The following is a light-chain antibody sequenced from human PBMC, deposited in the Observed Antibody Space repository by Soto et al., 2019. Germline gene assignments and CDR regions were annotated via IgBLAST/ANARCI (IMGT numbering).Light chain of an antibody. J-gene: IGKJ5*01. V-gene: IGKV1-5*01. CDR2: GAS. CDR3: QQHYSTPLT. Sequence: DIQMTQSPSTLSASVGDRVTITCRASQSISSWLAWYQQKPGKAPKLLISGASTRESGVPDRFSGSGSGTDFTLTISSLQAEDVAVYYCQQHYSTPLTFGQGIRLEIK. CDR1: QSISSW.